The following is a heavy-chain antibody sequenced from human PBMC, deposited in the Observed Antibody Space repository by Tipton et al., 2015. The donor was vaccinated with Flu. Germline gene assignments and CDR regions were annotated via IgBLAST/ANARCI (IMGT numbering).Heavy chain of an antibody. Sequence: GLVRPSETLSLTCGVYGGSFSGYYWSWIRQPPGKGLEWIGEINHSGSSNYNPSLKSRVTISVDTSKNQFSLKLSSVTAADTAVYYCARGLFGWLLSSYYYYVMDVWGQGTTVTVSS. CDR3: ARGLFGWLLSSYYYYVMDV. V-gene: IGHV4-34*01. CDR1: GGSFSGYY. J-gene: IGHJ6*02. CDR2: INHSGSS. D-gene: IGHD3-9*01.